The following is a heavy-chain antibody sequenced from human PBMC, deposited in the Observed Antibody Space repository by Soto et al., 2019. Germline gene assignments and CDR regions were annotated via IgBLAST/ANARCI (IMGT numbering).Heavy chain of an antibody. Sequence: GGSLRLSCAASGFTFSNYAMSWVRQRPGEGLEWVSALSDSGNTYYVDSVKGRFTISGDDSNNTLFLQMDSLRAEDTAIYYCARGGSVSGLSYFDYWGQGALVTVSS. CDR1: GFTFSNYA. D-gene: IGHD6-19*01. J-gene: IGHJ4*02. CDR3: ARGGSVSGLSYFDY. CDR2: LSDSGNT. V-gene: IGHV3-23*01.